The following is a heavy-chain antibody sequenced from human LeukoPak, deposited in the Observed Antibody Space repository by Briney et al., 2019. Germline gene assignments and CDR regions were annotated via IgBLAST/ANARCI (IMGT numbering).Heavy chain of an antibody. CDR1: GFTFSNYA. CDR2: ISYDDTNK. J-gene: IGHJ4*02. V-gene: IGHV3-30*04. Sequence: VGSLRLSCAASGFTFSNYALHWVRQAPGKGLEWVAVISYDDTNKYYVDSVKGRFTISRDNSKNTLYLQMNSLRAEDTAVYYCAKAYGSNGYFQLPIDCWGQGTLVTVSS. D-gene: IGHD3-22*01. CDR3: AKAYGSNGYFQLPIDC.